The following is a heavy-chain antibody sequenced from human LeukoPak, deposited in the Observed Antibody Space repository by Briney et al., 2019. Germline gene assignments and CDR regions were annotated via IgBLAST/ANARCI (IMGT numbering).Heavy chain of an antibody. CDR1: GFTFRRYD. CDR2: ISSRGSYI. D-gene: IGHD2-15*01. J-gene: IGHJ6*02. Sequence: GGSLRLSCASSGFTFRRYDMNWVRQAPGKGLEWVSCISSRGSYIYYADSVKGRFTISRDNAKNSLYLQMNSLRAEDTAVYYCTKDGRVASAATRPTYYYGMDVWGQGTTVIVSS. V-gene: IGHV3-21*01. CDR3: TKDGRVASAATRPTYYYGMDV.